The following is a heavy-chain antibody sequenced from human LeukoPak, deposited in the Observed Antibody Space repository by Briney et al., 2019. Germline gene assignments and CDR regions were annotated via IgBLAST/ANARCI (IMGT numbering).Heavy chain of an antibody. CDR3: AKRGVGPADAFDI. V-gene: IGHV5-51*01. CDR2: IYPGDSDT. J-gene: IGHJ3*02. Sequence: GALLLISSKAAGSRITNYWIWCGRQLPGKSLEWMGVIYPGDSDTLYSPSFQGQVTISADKSISTSYLQWSSLRASDTDSYYCAKRGVGPADAFDIWGQGTMVTVSS. CDR1: GSRITNYW. D-gene: IGHD1-26*01.